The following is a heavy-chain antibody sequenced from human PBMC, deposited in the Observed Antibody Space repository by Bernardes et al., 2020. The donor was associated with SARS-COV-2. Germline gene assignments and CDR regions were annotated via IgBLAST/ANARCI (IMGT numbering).Heavy chain of an antibody. CDR3: AREVLWLGFDP. V-gene: IGHV3-33*01. CDR2: IWFDGTNE. D-gene: IGHD3-10*01. Sequence: GGSLRLSCAASGFTFRSYTIHWVRQAPGKGLEWVAVIWFDGTNEYYADSVQGRFSISRDNSKNTLYLQMNSLRVEDTAVYYCAREVLWLGFDPWGQGTLVTVSS. CDR1: GFTFRSYT. J-gene: IGHJ5*02.